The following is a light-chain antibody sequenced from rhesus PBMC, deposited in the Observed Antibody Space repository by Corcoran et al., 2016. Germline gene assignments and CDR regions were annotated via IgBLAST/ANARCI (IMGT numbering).Light chain of an antibody. Sequence: DVQMTQSPSSLSASVGDTVTITCRASQDITNNLAWYQQKPGKVPNLLIYYASTLQSGVPSRFSVSGSGTDFTLTISRLQPEDFATYYCQHGYDHTYSFGQGTKVEIK. V-gene: IGKV1S15*01. CDR3: QHGYDHTYS. J-gene: IGKJ2*01. CDR2: YAS. CDR1: QDITNN.